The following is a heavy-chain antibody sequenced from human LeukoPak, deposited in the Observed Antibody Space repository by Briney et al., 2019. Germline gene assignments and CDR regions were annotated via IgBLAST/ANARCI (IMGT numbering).Heavy chain of an antibody. CDR2: ISGSGGNT. CDR1: GFTFTNYP. J-gene: IGHJ4*02. D-gene: IGHD4-17*01. Sequence: GGSLRLSCAASGFTFTNYPMNWVRQAPGKGLEWVSDISGSGGNTHYADSVKGRFTISRDNSKNTLYLQMNSLIAEDTAIYYCAKERITTTAFDYWGQGTLVTVSS. CDR3: AKERITTTAFDY. V-gene: IGHV3-23*01.